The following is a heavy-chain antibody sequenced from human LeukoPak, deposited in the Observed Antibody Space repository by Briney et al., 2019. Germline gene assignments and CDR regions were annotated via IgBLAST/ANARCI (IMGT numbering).Heavy chain of an antibody. CDR1: GYTFSDYY. D-gene: IGHD3-22*01. J-gene: IGHJ4*02. CDR3: AGVYYDGSGSFDY. CDR2: INPNSGGT. V-gene: IGHV1-2*02. Sequence: GDSVKVSCKASGYTFSDYYMHWVRQAPGQGLDWMGWINPNSGGTKYAQKFQGRVTMTRDTSISTAYVELSRLRSDDTAVYYCAGVYYDGSGSFDYWGQGTLVTVSS.